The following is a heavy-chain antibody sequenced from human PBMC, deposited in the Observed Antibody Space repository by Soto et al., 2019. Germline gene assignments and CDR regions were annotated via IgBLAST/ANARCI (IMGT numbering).Heavy chain of an antibody. V-gene: IGHV3-33*01. CDR3: ARDVDTATYYYYYGMDV. D-gene: IGHD5-18*01. J-gene: IGHJ6*02. CDR1: GFTFSSYG. Sequence: GGSLRLSCAASGFTFSSYGMHWVRQAPGKGLEWVAVIWYDGSNKYYADSVKGRFTISRDNSKNTLYLQMNSLRAEDTAVYYCARDVDTATYYYYYGMDVWGQGTTVTVSS. CDR2: IWYDGSNK.